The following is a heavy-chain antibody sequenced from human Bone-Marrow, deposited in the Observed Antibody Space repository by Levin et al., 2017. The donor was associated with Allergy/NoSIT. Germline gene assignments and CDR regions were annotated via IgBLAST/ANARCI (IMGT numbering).Heavy chain of an antibody. Sequence: SETLSLTCNVSGGSMSSDYWSWIRLPPGKGLEWLGYVSSSVSTNYNPSLKSRVTISLDTSKKQFYLRLYSVTAADTAVYYCARARYFDLFSIYYYVMDVWGQGTTVTVSS. CDR3: ARARYFDLFSIYYYVMDV. D-gene: IGHD3-9*01. J-gene: IGHJ6*02. V-gene: IGHV4-59*01. CDR1: GGSMSSDY. CDR2: VSSSVST.